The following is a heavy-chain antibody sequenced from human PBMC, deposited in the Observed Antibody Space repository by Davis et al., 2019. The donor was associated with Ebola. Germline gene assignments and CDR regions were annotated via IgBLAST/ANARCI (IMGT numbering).Heavy chain of an antibody. CDR1: GDSVPGKSGS. CDR3: ARGWLRTGLDI. D-gene: IGHD3/OR15-3a*01. J-gene: IGHJ3*02. V-gene: IGHV6-1*01. Sequence: HSQTLSLTRAISGDSVPGKSGSWNWIRQSPSRGLEWLGRTYYTSKWYNHYAASVKSRTTINPDTSKNQFSLQLNSVTPEDTAVYYCARGWLRTGLDIWGQGTMVIVSS. CDR2: TYYTSKWYN.